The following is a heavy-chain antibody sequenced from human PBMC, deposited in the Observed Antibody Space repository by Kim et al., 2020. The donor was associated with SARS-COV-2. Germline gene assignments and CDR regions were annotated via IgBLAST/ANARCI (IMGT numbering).Heavy chain of an antibody. V-gene: IGHV4-59*01. J-gene: IGHJ6*01. D-gene: IGHD2-2*01. CDR2: IYYSGST. CDR1: GGSISSSY. CDR3: AIGGSAARGTYYYGMAV. Sequence: SETLSLTCTVSGGSISSSYWSWIRQPPGKGLEWIGYIYYSGSTNYNPSLKSRVTISVDTSKNQFSLKLSSVTAADTDVYYCAIGGSAARGTYYYGMAVW.